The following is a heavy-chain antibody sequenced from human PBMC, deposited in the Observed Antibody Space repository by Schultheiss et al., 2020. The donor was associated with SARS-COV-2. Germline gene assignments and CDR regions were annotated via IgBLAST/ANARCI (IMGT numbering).Heavy chain of an antibody. CDR2: ISGSGGST. Sequence: GGSLRLSCAASGFTFSNAWMSWVRQAPGKGLEWVSAISGSGGSTYYADSVKGRFTISRDNSKNTLYLQMNSLRAEDTAVYYCAKEIWIRTPFDYWGQGTLVTVSS. V-gene: IGHV3-23*01. CDR1: GFTFSNAW. D-gene: IGHD3-3*01. CDR3: AKEIWIRTPFDY. J-gene: IGHJ4*02.